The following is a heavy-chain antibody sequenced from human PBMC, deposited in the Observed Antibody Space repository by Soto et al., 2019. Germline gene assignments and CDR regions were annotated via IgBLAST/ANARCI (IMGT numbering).Heavy chain of an antibody. V-gene: IGHV3-49*03. CDR3: TRSGYSYGNYWYFDL. Sequence: GGSLRLSCTASGFTFGDYAMSWFRQAPGKGLEWVGFIRSKAYGGTTEYAASVKGRFTISRDDSKSIAYLQMNSLKTEDTAVYYCTRSGYSYGNYWYFDLWGRGTLVTVSS. J-gene: IGHJ2*01. CDR2: IRSKAYGGTT. CDR1: GFTFGDYA. D-gene: IGHD5-18*01.